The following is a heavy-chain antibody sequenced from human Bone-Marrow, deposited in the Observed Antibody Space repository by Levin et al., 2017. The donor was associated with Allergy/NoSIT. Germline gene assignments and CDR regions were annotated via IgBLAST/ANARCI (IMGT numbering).Heavy chain of an antibody. CDR3: ARDRGYYDSSGYYYVGRFDP. V-gene: IGHV3-11*01. CDR2: ISSGGSTI. J-gene: IGHJ5*02. CDR1: GFTFSDYY. Sequence: GESLKISCAASGFTFSDYYMSWIRQAPGKGLECISYISSGGSTIYYADSVKGRFTISRDNAKNSLYLQMNSLRAEDTAVYYCARDRGYYDSSGYYYVGRFDPWGQGTLVTVSS. D-gene: IGHD3-22*01.